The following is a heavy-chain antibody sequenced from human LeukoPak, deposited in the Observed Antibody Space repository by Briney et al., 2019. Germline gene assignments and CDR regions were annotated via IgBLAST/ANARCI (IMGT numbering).Heavy chain of an antibody. V-gene: IGHV3-30*03. Sequence: GRSLRLSCAASGFTFSRYGMHWVRQAPGKGLEWVAVISYDGNNKYYADSVKGRFTVSRDNSKNTLYLQMDSLRAEDPAVYYCARERDRGATSPYFDCWGQGALVTVSS. CDR3: ARERDRGATSPYFDC. CDR2: ISYDGNNK. D-gene: IGHD1-14*01. J-gene: IGHJ4*02. CDR1: GFTFSRYG.